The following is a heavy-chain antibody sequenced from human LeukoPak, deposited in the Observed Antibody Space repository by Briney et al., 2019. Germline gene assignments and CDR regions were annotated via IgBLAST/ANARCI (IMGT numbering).Heavy chain of an antibody. V-gene: IGHV3-30*02. D-gene: IGHD4-17*01. J-gene: IGHJ4*02. CDR3: ARDIDNGDYVVY. CDR1: GFTFSYYG. Sequence: AGGSLRLSCAASGFTFSYYGMHWVRQAPGKGLEWVAFIRYDGNDKFYAKSVKGRFTISRDTSRNTLYLQMNSLRPEDTAVYYCARDIDNGDYVVYWGQGTLVTVSS. CDR2: IRYDGNDK.